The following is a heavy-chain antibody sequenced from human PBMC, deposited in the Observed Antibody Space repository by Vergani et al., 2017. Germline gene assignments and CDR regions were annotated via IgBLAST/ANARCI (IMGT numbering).Heavy chain of an antibody. V-gene: IGHV3-11*01. CDR1: GFTFSDYY. J-gene: IGHJ6*03. D-gene: IGHD1-26*01. Sequence: QVQLVESGGGVVQPGRSLRLSCAASGFTFSDYYMSWIRQAPGKGLEWVSYISSSGSTIYYADSVKGRFTISRDNAKNSLYLQMNSLRAVDTAVYYCARVGSPGYYYYYMDVWGKGTTVTVSS. CDR2: ISSSGSTI. CDR3: ARVGSPGYYYYYMDV.